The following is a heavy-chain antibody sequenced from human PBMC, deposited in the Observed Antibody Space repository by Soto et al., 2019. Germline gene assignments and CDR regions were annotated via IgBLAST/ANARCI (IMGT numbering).Heavy chain of an antibody. J-gene: IGHJ5*02. CDR3: ARVVLRYYYDSSAWGWFDP. CDR2: ISVYNGNT. CDR1: GYTFTSYG. Sequence: QVQLVQSGAEVKTPGASVKVSCKASGYTFTSYGISWARQAPGQGLEWMGWISVYNGNTNYAQKLQGRVTMTTDTATSTAYMELRGLRSDDTAVDYCARVVLRYYYDSSAWGWFDPWGQGTLVTVSS. D-gene: IGHD3-22*01. V-gene: IGHV1-18*01.